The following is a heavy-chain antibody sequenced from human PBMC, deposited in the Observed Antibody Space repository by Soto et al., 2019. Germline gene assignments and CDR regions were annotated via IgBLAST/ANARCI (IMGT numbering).Heavy chain of an antibody. Sequence: GGSLRLSCAASGFTFSNAWMNWVRQAPGKGLEWVGRIKSKTDGGTTDYAAPVKGRFTISRDGSKNTLYLQMNSLKTEDTAVYYCTTDTTMVRGVIVWVYWGQGTLVTVSS. D-gene: IGHD3-10*01. V-gene: IGHV3-15*07. CDR1: GFTFSNAW. J-gene: IGHJ4*02. CDR2: IKSKTDGGTT. CDR3: TTDTTMVRGVIVWVY.